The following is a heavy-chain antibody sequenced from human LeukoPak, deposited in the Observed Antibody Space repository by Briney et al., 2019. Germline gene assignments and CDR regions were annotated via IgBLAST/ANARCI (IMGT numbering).Heavy chain of an antibody. J-gene: IGHJ5*02. CDR3: AKGAASALVDWFDP. D-gene: IGHD6-25*01. CDR2: VTGSGGGT. V-gene: IGHV3-23*01. CDR1: GFIFSNYA. Sequence: GGSLRLSCAASGFIFSNYAMMWARQAPGKGLEWVSSVTGSGGGTFYAGSVKGRFTISRDNSQNTLYLQMNSLGAEDTAVYYCAKGAASALVDWFDPWGQGTLVTVSS.